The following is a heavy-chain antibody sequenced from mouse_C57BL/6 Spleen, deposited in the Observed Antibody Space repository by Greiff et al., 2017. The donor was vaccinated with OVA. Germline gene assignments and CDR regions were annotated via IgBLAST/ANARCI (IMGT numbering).Heavy chain of an antibody. D-gene: IGHD1-1*01. CDR2: INPYNGGT. V-gene: IGHV1-19*01. Sequence: VQLQQSGPVLVKPGASVKMSCKASGYTFTDYYMNWVKQSPGKSLEWIGVINPYNGGTSYNQKIKGKATLTVDKSSSTAYMELNSLTSEDSAVYYCARSTTVPPYYAMDYWGQGTSVTVSS. CDR3: ARSTTVPPYYAMDY. CDR1: GYTFTDYY. J-gene: IGHJ4*01.